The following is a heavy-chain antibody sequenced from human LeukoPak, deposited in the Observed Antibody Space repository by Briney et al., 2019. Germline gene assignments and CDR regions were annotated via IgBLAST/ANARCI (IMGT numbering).Heavy chain of an antibody. CDR1: GFTFSTYS. CDR3: AKELHDY. J-gene: IGHJ4*02. V-gene: IGHV3-30-3*02. CDR2: ISYHGTNT. Sequence: PGGSLGLSCAASGFTFSTYSMHGVRQAPGKGLEWVAVISYHGTNTYYADSVKDRFTISRDNSKNTLFLQMNSLSAEDTAMYYCAKELHDYWGQGTLVTVSS.